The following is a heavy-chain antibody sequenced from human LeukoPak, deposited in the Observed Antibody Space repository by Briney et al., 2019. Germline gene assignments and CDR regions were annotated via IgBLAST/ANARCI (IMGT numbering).Heavy chain of an antibody. CDR2: ISGSGGST. D-gene: IGHD3-22*01. CDR3: AKAGPDSYYYDSSGYYLFPFDY. V-gene: IGHV3-23*01. Sequence: GGSLRLSCAASGFTFSSYAMSWVRQAPGKGLEWVSAISGSGGSTYYADSVKGRFTISRDNSKNTLYLQMNSLRAEDTAVYYCAKAGPDSYYYDSSGYYLFPFDYWGQGTLVTVSS. CDR1: GFTFSSYA. J-gene: IGHJ4*02.